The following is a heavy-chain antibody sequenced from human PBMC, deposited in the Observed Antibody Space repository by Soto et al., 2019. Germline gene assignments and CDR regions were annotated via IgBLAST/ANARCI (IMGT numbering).Heavy chain of an antibody. Sequence: GESLKISCKGSGYSFTNYWIGWVRQMPGKGLEWMGIIYPGDSDTRYSPSLQGQVTISADRSKNTTYLQWSSLKASDTAMYYCARHFYDYLDCWGQGTLVTVSS. D-gene: IGHD3-16*01. V-gene: IGHV5-51*01. CDR2: IYPGDSDT. J-gene: IGHJ4*02. CDR3: ARHFYDYLDC. CDR1: GYSFTNYW.